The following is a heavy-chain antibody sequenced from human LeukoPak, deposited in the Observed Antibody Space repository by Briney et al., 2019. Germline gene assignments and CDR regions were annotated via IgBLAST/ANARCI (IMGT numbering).Heavy chain of an antibody. CDR2: INHSGST. V-gene: IGHV4-34*01. CDR1: GGSFSGYY. Sequence: SETLSLTCAVYGGSFSGYYWSWIRQPPGKGLEWIGEINHSGSTNYNPSLKSRVTISVDTSKNQFSLKLSSVTAADTAVYYCARQGYGDYEGNWFDPWGQGTLVTVSS. J-gene: IGHJ5*02. CDR3: ARQGYGDYEGNWFDP. D-gene: IGHD4-17*01.